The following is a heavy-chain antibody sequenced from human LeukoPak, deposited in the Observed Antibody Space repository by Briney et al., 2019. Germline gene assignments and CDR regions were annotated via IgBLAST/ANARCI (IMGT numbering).Heavy chain of an antibody. V-gene: IGHV3-23*01. CDR2: IGKGGTT. D-gene: IGHD1-26*01. CDR3: AKMRGHPREAYYFDS. J-gene: IGHJ4*02. CDR1: GYTFSNFA. Sequence: GGSLRLSCAASGYTFSNFAVGWVCQAPGKGLEWVSSIGKGGTTYYAGSVKGRFSISRDNSKNTLSLQVNSLRAEDTAVYYCAKMRGHPREAYYFDSWGQGALVTVSS.